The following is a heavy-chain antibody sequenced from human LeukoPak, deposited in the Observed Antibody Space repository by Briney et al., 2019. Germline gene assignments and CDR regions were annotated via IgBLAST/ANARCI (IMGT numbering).Heavy chain of an antibody. V-gene: IGHV4-39*07. CDR1: GGSISSSSYF. J-gene: IGHJ6*03. D-gene: IGHD6-13*01. CDR2: SYYSEST. CDR3: ASTLAAADYYMDV. Sequence: SETLSLTCTVSGGSISSSSYFWGWIRQPPGKGLEWFGGSYYSESTYYNPSLKRLVTISVDSTNNQFSLKLSSVTAADTAVYYCASTLAAADYYMDVWGKGTTVTVSS.